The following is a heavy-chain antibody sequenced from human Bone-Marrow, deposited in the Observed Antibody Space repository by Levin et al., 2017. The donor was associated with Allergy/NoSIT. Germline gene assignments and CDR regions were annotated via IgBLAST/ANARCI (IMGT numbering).Heavy chain of an antibody. J-gene: IGHJ4*02. D-gene: IGHD6-13*01. Sequence: SCAASGFTLSSYETNWVRQAPGKGLEWISYISSSSSSMYYVDSVKGRFTISRDNAKNSLYLQMHSLRAEDTAVYFCARATSSWYPIDYWGQGTLVTVSS. CDR3: ARATSSWYPIDY. CDR2: ISSSSSSM. CDR1: GFTLSSYE. V-gene: IGHV3-48*03.